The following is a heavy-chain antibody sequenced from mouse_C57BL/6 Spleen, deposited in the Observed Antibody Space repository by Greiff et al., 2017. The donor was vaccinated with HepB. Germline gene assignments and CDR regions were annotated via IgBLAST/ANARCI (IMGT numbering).Heavy chain of an antibody. V-gene: IGHV1-69*01. D-gene: IGHD3-2*02. CDR2: IDPSDSYT. J-gene: IGHJ4*01. CDR1: GYTFTSYW. Sequence: VQLQQPGAELVMPGASVKLSCKASGYTFTSYWMHWVKQRPGQGLEWIGEIDPSDSYTNYNQKFKGKSTLTVDKSSSTAYMQLSSLTSEDSAVYYCARSKTAQATFPMDYWGQGTSVTVSS. CDR3: ARSKTAQATFPMDY.